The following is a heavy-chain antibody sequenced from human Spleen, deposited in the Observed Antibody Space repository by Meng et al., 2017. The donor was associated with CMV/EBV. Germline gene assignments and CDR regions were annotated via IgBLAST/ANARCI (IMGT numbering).Heavy chain of an antibody. CDR3: ARDSKVTQRGYGMDV. J-gene: IGHJ6*02. CDR2: INTSGGST. CDR1: GYTFTSYY. Sequence: ASVKVSCKASGYTFTSYYMHWVRQAPGQGLEWMGIINTSGGSTSYAQKFQGRVTMTRDTSTSTVYMALSSLRSEDTAVYYCARDSKVTQRGYGMDVWGQGTTVTVSS. D-gene: IGHD2-21*02. V-gene: IGHV1-46*01.